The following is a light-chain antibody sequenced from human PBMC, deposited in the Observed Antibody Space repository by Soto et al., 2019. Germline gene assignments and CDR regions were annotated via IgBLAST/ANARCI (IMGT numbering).Light chain of an antibody. CDR3: QQYGSSFT. CDR2: DAS. CDR1: QSVSSY. V-gene: IGKV3-11*01. J-gene: IGKJ3*01. Sequence: ETVLTQSPATLSLSPGERATLSCRASQSVSSYLAWYQQKPGQAPRLLIYDASNRATGIPARFSGSGSGTDFTLTISSLEPADFAVYYCQQYGSSFTFGPGTKVDIK.